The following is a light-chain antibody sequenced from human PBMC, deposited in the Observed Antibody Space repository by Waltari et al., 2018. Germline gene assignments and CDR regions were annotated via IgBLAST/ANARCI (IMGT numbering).Light chain of an antibody. CDR3: QQYYDTPFT. J-gene: IGKJ3*01. CDR2: WAS. CDR1: QSLLYSSNNKNY. Sequence: DIVMTQSPDSLAVSLGERATLACRSSQSLLYSSNNKNYLAWYQQRPGQPPKLLFYWASSRESGVPDRFTAAGSGTHFTLTITSLQAEDVAVYYCQQYYDTPFTFGPGTKVDI. V-gene: IGKV4-1*01.